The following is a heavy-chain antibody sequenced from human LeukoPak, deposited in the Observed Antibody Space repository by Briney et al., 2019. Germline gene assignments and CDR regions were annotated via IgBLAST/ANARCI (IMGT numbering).Heavy chain of an antibody. CDR2: ISYDGSNK. V-gene: IGHV3-30*18. Sequence: PGGSLRLSCAASGFTFSDYYMSWIRQAPGRGLEWVAVISYDGSNKYYADSVKGRFTISRDNSKNTLYLQMNSLRAEDTAVHYCAKAEWYQLPYREYYYYMDVWGKGTTVTVSS. D-gene: IGHD2-2*01. CDR1: GFTFSDYY. J-gene: IGHJ6*03. CDR3: AKAEWYQLPYREYYYYMDV.